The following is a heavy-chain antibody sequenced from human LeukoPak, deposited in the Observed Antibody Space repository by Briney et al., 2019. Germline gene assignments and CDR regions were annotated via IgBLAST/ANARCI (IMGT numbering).Heavy chain of an antibody. V-gene: IGHV1-69*05. CDR3: ARDRRALRGAYCGGDCYSAGGV. J-gene: IGHJ4*02. CDR2: IIPIFGTA. D-gene: IGHD2-21*02. Sequence: SVKVSFKASGGTFSSYAISWVGQAPGQGLEWMGGIIPIFGTANYAQKFQGRVTITTDESTSTAHMELSSLRSEDTAVYYCARDRRALRGAYCGGDCYSAGGVWGQGTLVTVSP. CDR1: GGTFSSYA.